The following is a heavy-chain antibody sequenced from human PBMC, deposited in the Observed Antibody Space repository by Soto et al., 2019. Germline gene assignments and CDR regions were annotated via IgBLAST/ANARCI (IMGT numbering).Heavy chain of an antibody. J-gene: IGHJ3*02. D-gene: IGHD3-10*01. V-gene: IGHV3-48*01. Sequence: GGSLRLSCAASGFTFSSYSMNWVRQAPGKGLEWVSYISSSSSTIYYADSVKGRFTISRDNAKNSLYLQMNSLRAEDTAVYYCARASGITMVRGALRGDAFDIWGQGTMVTVSS. CDR3: ARASGITMVRGALRGDAFDI. CDR2: ISSSSSTI. CDR1: GFTFSSYS.